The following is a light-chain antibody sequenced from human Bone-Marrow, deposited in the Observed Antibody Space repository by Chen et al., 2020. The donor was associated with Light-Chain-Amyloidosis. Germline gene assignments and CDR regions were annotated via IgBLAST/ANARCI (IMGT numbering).Light chain of an antibody. CDR2: EVT. CDR1: SSDVGGVNH. V-gene: IGLV2-14*01. CDR3: SSYTMTNTLV. J-gene: IGLJ1*01. Sequence: QSALTQPASVSGSAGPSITISCTGTSSDVGGVNHVSWYQQHPDKAPKLIISEVTNRPTWVPDLFSGSKSDTTASLTISGLQTEDNADYFCSSYTMTNTLVFGSGTRVTVL.